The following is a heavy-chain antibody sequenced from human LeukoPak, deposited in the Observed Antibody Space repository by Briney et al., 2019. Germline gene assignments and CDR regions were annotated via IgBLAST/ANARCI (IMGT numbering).Heavy chain of an antibody. CDR3: ARGVTGTPRVDF. CDR2: INPNSGAT. CDR1: GYTFTGYY. D-gene: IGHD1-7*01. J-gene: IGHJ4*02. Sequence: GSVKVSCKASGYTFTGYYIHWVRQAPGQGLEWMGWINPNSGATSSAQNFQGRVTMTRDTSISTAYMELSRLRSDDTAVYYCARGVTGTPRVDFWGQGTLVTVSS. V-gene: IGHV1-2*02.